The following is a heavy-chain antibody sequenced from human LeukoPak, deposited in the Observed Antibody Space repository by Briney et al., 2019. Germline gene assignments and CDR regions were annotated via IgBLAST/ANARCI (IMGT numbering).Heavy chain of an antibody. Sequence: GGSLRLSCAASGFSFSSYAMHWVRQAPGRGLEWVSAIWYDGSNKFYADSVKGRFTISRDNSKNTLYLQMNSLRAGDTAVYYCAKSGPDFGDLPSEYYFDYWGQGNLVTVSS. J-gene: IGHJ4*02. CDR1: GFSFSSYA. D-gene: IGHD4-17*01. CDR3: AKSGPDFGDLPSEYYFDY. V-gene: IGHV3-33*06. CDR2: IWYDGSNK.